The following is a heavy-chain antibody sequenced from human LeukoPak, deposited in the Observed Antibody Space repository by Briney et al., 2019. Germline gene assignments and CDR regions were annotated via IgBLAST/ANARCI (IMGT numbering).Heavy chain of an antibody. D-gene: IGHD3-3*01. CDR3: ARDGAYYDFWSGYYPTDYFDY. CDR1: GIAFSNSI. V-gene: IGHV3-30*04. Sequence: PGGSLRLSCVASGIAFSNSIMHWVRQAPGKGLEWVSAMSYDGFSKYYADSMKGRLTISRDDSKNTVYLQMKSLRPEDTAVYYCARDGAYYDFWSGYYPTDYFDYWGQGTLVTVSS. J-gene: IGHJ4*02. CDR2: MSYDGFSK.